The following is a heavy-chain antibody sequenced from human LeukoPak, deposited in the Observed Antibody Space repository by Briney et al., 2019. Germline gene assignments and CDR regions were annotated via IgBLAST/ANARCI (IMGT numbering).Heavy chain of an antibody. CDR1: GGTFSSYA. D-gene: IGHD6-19*01. V-gene: IGHV3-23*01. CDR3: AKDRLAVASDDAFDI. Sequence: SCKASGGTFSSYAMSWVRQAPGKGLEWVSAISGSGGSTYYADSVKGRFTISRDNSKNTLYLQMNSLRAEDTAVYYCAKDRLAVASDDAFDIWGQGTMVTVSS. J-gene: IGHJ3*02. CDR2: ISGSGGST.